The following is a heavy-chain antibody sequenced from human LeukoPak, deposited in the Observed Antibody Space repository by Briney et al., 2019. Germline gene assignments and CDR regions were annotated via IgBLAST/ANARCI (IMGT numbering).Heavy chain of an antibody. CDR2: IYYSGST. V-gene: IGHV4-39*07. J-gene: IGHJ3*02. CDR1: GCSISSSSYY. CDR3: ARERKRGIVGASADAFDI. Sequence: SETLSLTCTVSGCSISSSSYYWGWIRQPPGKGLEWIGSIYYSGSTYYNPSLKSRVTISVDTSKNQFSLKLSSVTAADTAVYYCARERKRGIVGASADAFDIWGQGTMVTVSS. D-gene: IGHD1-26*01.